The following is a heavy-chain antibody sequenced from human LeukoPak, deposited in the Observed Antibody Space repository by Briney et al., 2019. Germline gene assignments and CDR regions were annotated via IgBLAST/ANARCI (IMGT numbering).Heavy chain of an antibody. J-gene: IGHJ6*03. D-gene: IGHD3-9*01. CDR3: ARGALRYFDWLKKDYYYMDV. Sequence: SETLSLTCAVFGGSFNDNYCRCIRHPPGKGLEWIGYIYYSGSTNYNPSLKSRFTLSMDTSKNQFSMRLSSVTAADTAVYYCARGALRYFDWLKKDYYYMDVWGKGTTGTISS. CDR2: IYYSGST. CDR1: GGSFNDNY. V-gene: IGHV4-59*01.